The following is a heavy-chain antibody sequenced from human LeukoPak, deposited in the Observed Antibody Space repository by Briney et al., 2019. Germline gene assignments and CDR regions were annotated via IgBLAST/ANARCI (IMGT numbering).Heavy chain of an antibody. D-gene: IGHD3-3*01. CDR3: ARVYTIFGVVISDYYYYMDV. J-gene: IGHJ6*03. CDR1: GVTFSSYS. Sequence: GGSLRLSCAASGVTFSSYSMNWGRQAPGKGRGWGSYISSSSSTIYYADSVKGRFTIPRDNAKKSLYLQMNSLRAEETAVYYCARVYTIFGVVISDYYYYMDVWGKGTTVTVSS. V-gene: IGHV3-48*01. CDR2: ISSSSSTI.